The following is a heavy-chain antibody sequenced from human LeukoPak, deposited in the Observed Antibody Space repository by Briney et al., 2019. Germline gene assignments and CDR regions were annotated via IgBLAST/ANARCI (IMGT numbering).Heavy chain of an antibody. CDR3: AKEIAATEY. CDR2: IYSGGST. D-gene: IGHD6-13*01. J-gene: IGHJ4*02. CDR1: GFTFSSYW. V-gene: IGHV3-23*03. Sequence: GGSLRLSCAASGFTFSSYWMSWVRQAPGKGLEWVSVIYSGGSTYYADSVKGRLTISRDNSKNTLYLQMNSLRAEDTAVYYCAKEIAATEYWGQGTLVTVSS.